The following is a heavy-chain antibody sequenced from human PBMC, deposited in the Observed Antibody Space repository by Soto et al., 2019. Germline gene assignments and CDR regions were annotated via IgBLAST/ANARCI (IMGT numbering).Heavy chain of an antibody. CDR2: IIPIFGTA. J-gene: IGHJ4*02. D-gene: IGHD1-7*01. V-gene: IGHV1-69*13. Sequence: GASVKVSCKASGGTFSSFAISWVRQAPGQGLEWMGGIIPIFGTANYAQKFQGRVTITADESTSTAYMELSSLRSEDTAVYYCARDSNWNYGRSGYYFDYWGQGTLVTVSS. CDR1: GGTFSSFA. CDR3: ARDSNWNYGRSGYYFDY.